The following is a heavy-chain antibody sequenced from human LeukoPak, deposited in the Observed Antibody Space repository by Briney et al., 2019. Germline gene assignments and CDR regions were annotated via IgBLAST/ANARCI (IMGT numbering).Heavy chain of an antibody. CDR1: GLTFSSYA. V-gene: IGHV3-30-3*01. D-gene: IGHD6-19*01. J-gene: IGHJ1*01. CDR3: ARVLRFSSGWSFAEYFQH. Sequence: GRSLRLSCAASGLTFSSYAMHWVRQAPGKGLEWVAVISYDGSNKYYADSVKGRSTISRDNSKNTLYLQMNSLRAEDTAVYYCARVLRFSSGWSFAEYFQHWGQGTLVTVSS. CDR2: ISYDGSNK.